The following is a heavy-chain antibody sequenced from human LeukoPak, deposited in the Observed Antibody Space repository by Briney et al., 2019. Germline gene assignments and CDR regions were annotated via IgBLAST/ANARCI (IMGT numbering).Heavy chain of an antibody. CDR2: ISGSGGST. J-gene: IGHJ4*02. D-gene: IGHD2-8*01. CDR1: GFTFSSYA. V-gene: IGHV3-23*01. Sequence: GGSLRLSCAASGFTFSSYAMSWVRQAPGKGLEWVSAISGSGGSTYYADSVKGRFTISRDNSKNTLYLQMNSLRAEDTAVYYCAKDGNYVVLMVYAGGFDYWGQRTLVTVSS. CDR3: AKDGNYVVLMVYAGGFDY.